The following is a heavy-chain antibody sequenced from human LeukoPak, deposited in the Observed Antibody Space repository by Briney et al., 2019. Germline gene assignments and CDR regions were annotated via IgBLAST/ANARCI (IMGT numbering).Heavy chain of an antibody. CDR2: ISASGGST. V-gene: IGHV3-23*01. CDR3: ARRSAAKDAFDI. CDR1: GFTFSRYG. D-gene: IGHD6-25*01. Sequence: QPGGTLRLSCAASGFTFSRYGMSWVRQAPGKGLEWVSTISASGGSTYYADSVKGRFAISRDNSKNTLYLQMNSLRAEDTAVYYCARRSAAKDAFDIWGQGTMVTVSS. J-gene: IGHJ3*02.